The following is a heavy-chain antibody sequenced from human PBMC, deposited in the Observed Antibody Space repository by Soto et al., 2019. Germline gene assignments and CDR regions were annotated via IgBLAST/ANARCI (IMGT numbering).Heavy chain of an antibody. J-gene: IGHJ3*02. V-gene: IGHV1-8*01. CDR1: GYTFTSYD. CDR2: MNPNSGNT. Sequence: QVQLVQSGAEVKKPGASVKVSCKASGYTFTSYDINWVRQATGQGLEWMGWMNPNSGNTGYAQKFQGRVTMTRNTSISTAYMALSSLRSWHKVLYYCLMLAVVDSFHIWGQGTMVTVSS. D-gene: IGHD3-22*01. CDR3: LMLAVVDSFHI.